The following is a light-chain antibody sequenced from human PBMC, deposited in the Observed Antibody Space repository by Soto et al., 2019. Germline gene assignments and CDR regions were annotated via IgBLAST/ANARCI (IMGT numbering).Light chain of an antibody. CDR1: QSVFSRFRNKNY. Sequence: VMTQSPATLSASPGERVTFSCRASQSVFSRFRNKNYLGWFQQKPGQTPRLLIYWASTRESGVSDRFSGSGSGTDFTLTIDSLQAEDVAVYYCQQYYTTPTWTFGQGTKVDIK. CDR3: QQYYTTPTWT. CDR2: WAS. V-gene: IGKV4-1*01. J-gene: IGKJ1*01.